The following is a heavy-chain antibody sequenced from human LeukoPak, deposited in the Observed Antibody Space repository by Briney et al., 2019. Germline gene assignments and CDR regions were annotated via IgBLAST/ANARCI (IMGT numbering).Heavy chain of an antibody. CDR3: ARALSGYYYGSGLYMDV. CDR1: GGSFSGYY. D-gene: IGHD3-10*01. V-gene: IGHV4-34*01. CDR2: INHSGST. Sequence: SETLSLTCAVYGGSFSGYYWSWIREPPGKGLEWIGEINHSGSTNYNPSLKSRVTISVDTSKNQFSLKLSSVTAADTAVYYCARALSGYYYGSGLYMDVWGKGTTVTVSS. J-gene: IGHJ6*03.